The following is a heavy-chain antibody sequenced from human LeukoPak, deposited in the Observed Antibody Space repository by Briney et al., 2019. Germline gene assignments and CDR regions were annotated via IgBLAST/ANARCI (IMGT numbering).Heavy chain of an antibody. CDR3: ARSGRYCSGGSCYPGRYFQH. CDR1: GGTFSSYA. D-gene: IGHD2-15*01. V-gene: IGHV1-69*06. Sequence: GASVKVSCKASGGTFSSYAISWVRQAPGQGLEWMGGIIPIFGTANYAQKFQGRVTITADKSTSTAYMELSSLRSEDTAVYYCARSGRYCSGGSCYPGRYFQHWGQGTLVTVSS. CDR2: IIPIFGTA. J-gene: IGHJ1*01.